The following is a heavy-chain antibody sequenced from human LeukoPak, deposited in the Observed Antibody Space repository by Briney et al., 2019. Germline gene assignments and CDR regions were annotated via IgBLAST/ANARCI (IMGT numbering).Heavy chain of an antibody. CDR3: AKDLSPLYYYYGMDV. CDR2: ISGRGGNT. CDR1: GFTFSSYA. Sequence: GGSLRLSCAASGFTFSSYAMSWVRQAPGKGLEWVSVISGRGGNTYSADSVKGRFTISRDNSKNTLYLQMNSLSAEDTAVYYCAKDLSPLYYYYGMDVWGQGTTVTVSS. J-gene: IGHJ6*02. V-gene: IGHV3-23*01.